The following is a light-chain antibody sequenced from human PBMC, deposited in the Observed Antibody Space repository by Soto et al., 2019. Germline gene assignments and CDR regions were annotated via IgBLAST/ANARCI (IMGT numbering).Light chain of an antibody. CDR2: SDN. Sequence: QSVLTQPPSASGTPGQRVTISCSGSSSNIGTNYVYWYQQLPGTAPKLLIYSDNQRPSGVPDRFSGSKSGTSASLAISGLRSEDEADYYCSAWDDGLSGLVFGGGTKLTVL. J-gene: IGLJ3*02. CDR3: SAWDDGLSGLV. CDR1: SSNIGTNY. V-gene: IGLV1-47*01.